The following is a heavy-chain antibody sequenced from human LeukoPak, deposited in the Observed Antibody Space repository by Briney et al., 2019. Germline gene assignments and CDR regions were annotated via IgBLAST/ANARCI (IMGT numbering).Heavy chain of an antibody. J-gene: IGHJ6*02. D-gene: IGHD6-6*01. CDR1: GFTFSSYG. CDR2: ISYDGSNK. CDR3: ARDKSSSSSFYHGVDV. Sequence: PGGSLRLSCAASGFTFSSYGMHWVRQAPGKGLEWVAVISYDGSNKYYADSVKGRFTISRDNSKNTLYLQMNSLRTEDTAVYFCARDKSSSSSFYHGVDVWGQGTTVTVSS. V-gene: IGHV3-30*03.